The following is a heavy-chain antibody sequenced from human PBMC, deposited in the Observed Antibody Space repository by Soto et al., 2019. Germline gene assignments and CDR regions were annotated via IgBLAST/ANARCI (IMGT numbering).Heavy chain of an antibody. V-gene: IGHV1-46*01. Sequence: QVQLVQSGAEVKKPGASVKVSCKASGDTFTDYYIHWVRQAPGQGLEWMGTVNPSGGHTTYAQHFLGRRTMTRDPSTSTLDMEMTSLTSEDTAVYYCARGGHVVVVTAALDYWGQGTLVTVSS. CDR1: GDTFTDYY. CDR3: ARGGHVVVVTAALDY. CDR2: VNPSGGHT. J-gene: IGHJ4*02. D-gene: IGHD2-21*02.